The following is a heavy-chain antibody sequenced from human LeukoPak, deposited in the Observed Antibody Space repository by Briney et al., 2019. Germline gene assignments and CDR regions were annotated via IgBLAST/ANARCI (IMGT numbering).Heavy chain of an antibody. CDR3: ASLRGAGYSSGLDY. Sequence: ASVKVSCKASGYVFTDSYMYWVRQAPGQGLEWMGWINPNSGGTNYAQKFQGRVTMTRDTSISTAYMELSRLRSDDTAVYYCASLRGAGYSSGLDYWGQGTLVTVSS. CDR1: GYVFTDSY. J-gene: IGHJ4*02. V-gene: IGHV1-2*02. CDR2: INPNSGGT. D-gene: IGHD6-19*01.